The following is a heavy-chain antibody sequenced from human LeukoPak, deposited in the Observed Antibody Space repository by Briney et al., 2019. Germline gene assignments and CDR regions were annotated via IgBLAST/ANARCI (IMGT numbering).Heavy chain of an antibody. J-gene: IGHJ5*02. CDR2: IYYSGST. CDR3: AREATMVRGLSWFDP. D-gene: IGHD3-10*01. Sequence: SETLSLTCTVSGGSISSYYWSWIRQPPGKGLEWIGYIYYSGSTSYNPSLKSRVTISVDTSKNQFSLKLSSVTAADTAVHYCAREATMVRGLSWFDPWGQGTLVTVSS. V-gene: IGHV4-59*12. CDR1: GGSISSYY.